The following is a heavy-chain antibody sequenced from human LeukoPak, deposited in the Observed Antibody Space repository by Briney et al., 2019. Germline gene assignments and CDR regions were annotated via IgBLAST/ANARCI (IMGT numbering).Heavy chain of an antibody. D-gene: IGHD1-26*01. V-gene: IGHV4-59*01. CDR1: GVSISNNY. Sequence: KPSETLSLTCTVSGVSISNNYWSWIRRPPGKPLEYLGYIYYTGSTNYNPSLKGRVTISVDTSKNDFSLKLTSVTAADTAVYYCSRASGTYSWFDPWGPGTLVTVSS. CDR3: SRASGTYSWFDP. J-gene: IGHJ5*02. CDR2: IYYTGST.